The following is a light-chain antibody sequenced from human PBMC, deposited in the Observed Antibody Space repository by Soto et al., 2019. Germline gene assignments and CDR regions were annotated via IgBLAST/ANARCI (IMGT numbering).Light chain of an antibody. CDR1: KSCSSGD. CDR3: QQYADTPWT. V-gene: IGKV3-20*01. J-gene: IGKJ1*01. CDR2: GAS. Sequence: EVRLTQSTDTLSLSPGERAPVSCRASKSCSSGDIARYQHTPGQSPRLLIYGASTTAAGIADRFSGSASGIDFTLTIDSLEPEDFAVYFCQQYADTPWTCGQGTRVEVK.